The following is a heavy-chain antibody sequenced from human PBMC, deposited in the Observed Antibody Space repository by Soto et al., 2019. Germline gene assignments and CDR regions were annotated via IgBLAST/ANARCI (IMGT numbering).Heavy chain of an antibody. D-gene: IGHD5-18*01. CDR1: GFTFDDYT. Sequence: GGSLRLSCAASGFTFDDYTMHWVRQAPGKGLEWVSLISWDGGSTYYADSVKGRFTISRDNSKNSLYLQMNSLRTEDTALYYCAKDRRGGLQLDYYGMDVWGQGTTVTVSS. J-gene: IGHJ6*02. CDR2: ISWDGGST. CDR3: AKDRRGGLQLDYYGMDV. V-gene: IGHV3-43*01.